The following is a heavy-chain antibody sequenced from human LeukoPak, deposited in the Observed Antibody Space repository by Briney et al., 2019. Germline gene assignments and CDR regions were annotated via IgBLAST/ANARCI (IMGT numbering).Heavy chain of an antibody. D-gene: IGHD3-3*01. V-gene: IGHV1-18*01. CDR1: GYTFTSYG. CDR3: ARFQNDFWSGYYREDAFDI. J-gene: IGHJ3*02. CDR2: ISAYNGNT. Sequence: ASVKVSCKASGYTFTSYGISWVRQAPGQGLEWMGWISAYNGNTNYAQKLQGRVTMTTDTSTSTAYMELRSLRSDDTAVYYCARFQNDFWSGYYREDAFDIWGQGTMVTVSS.